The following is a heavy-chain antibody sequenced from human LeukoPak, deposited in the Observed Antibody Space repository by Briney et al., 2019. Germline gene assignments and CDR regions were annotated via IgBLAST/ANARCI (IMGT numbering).Heavy chain of an antibody. CDR3: ARDGGDIVGATEEEYYFDY. D-gene: IGHD1-26*01. Sequence: SQTLSLTCAISGDSVSSNSAAWNSIRQSPSRGLEWLGRTYYRPKWYNDYAVSVKSRITINPDTSKNQFSLQLNSVTPEDTAVYYCARDGGDIVGATEEEYYFDYWGQGTLVTVSS. V-gene: IGHV6-1*01. CDR2: TYYRPKWYN. J-gene: IGHJ4*02. CDR1: GDSVSSNSAA.